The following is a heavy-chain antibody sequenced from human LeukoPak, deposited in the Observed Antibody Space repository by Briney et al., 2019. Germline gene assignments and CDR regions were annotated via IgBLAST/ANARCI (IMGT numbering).Heavy chain of an antibody. CDR2: IYYSGST. CDR1: GGSISSRSYY. V-gene: IGHV4-61*05. J-gene: IGHJ4*02. Sequence: SETLSLTCTVSGGSISSRSYYWGWIRQPPGKGLEWIGYIYYSGSTNYNPSLKSRVTISVDTSKNQFTLKLSSVTAADTAVYYCARGTTYYYDRTYYFGYWGQGTLVTVSS. CDR3: ARGTTYYYDRTYYFGY. D-gene: IGHD3-22*01.